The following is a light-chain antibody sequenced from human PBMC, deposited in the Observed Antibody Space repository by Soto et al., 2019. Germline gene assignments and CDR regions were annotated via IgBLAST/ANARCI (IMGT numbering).Light chain of an antibody. Sequence: DIQMTQSPSTLSGSVGYRVTITCRASQSISNWLAWYEQKPGTAPKLLIYAASTLQSGVPSRFSGSGFGTEFTLTISSLQPEDFATYFCQQLNTYPAIAFGQGTRLEIK. V-gene: IGKV1-5*01. CDR1: QSISNW. CDR2: AAS. CDR3: QQLNTYPAIA. J-gene: IGKJ5*01.